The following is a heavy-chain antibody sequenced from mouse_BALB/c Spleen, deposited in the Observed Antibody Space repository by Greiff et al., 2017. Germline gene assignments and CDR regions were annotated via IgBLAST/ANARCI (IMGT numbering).Heavy chain of an antibody. CDR1: GFYFKDTY. D-gene: IGHD1-1*01. J-gene: IGHJ4*01. Sequence: EVQLQQSGAELVKPGASVKLSCTASGFYFKDTYMHWVKQRPEQGLEWIGRIDPENGNTKYDPKFQGKATLTADTSSNTAYLQVSSLTSEDTAVYYCAKYWVVVPYYAMDYWGEGTSVTVAS. CDR2: IDPENGNT. V-gene: IGHV14-3*02. CDR3: AKYWVVVPYYAMDY.